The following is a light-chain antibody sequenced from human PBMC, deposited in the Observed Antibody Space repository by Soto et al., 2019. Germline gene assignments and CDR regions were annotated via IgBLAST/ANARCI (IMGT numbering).Light chain of an antibody. CDR2: GAS. J-gene: IGKJ1*01. CDR3: QQYSNWPWT. CDR1: QSVSSN. V-gene: IGKV3-15*01. Sequence: EILLTQSPATLSVSPGARATLSCRASQSVSSNLAWFQQKPGQAPRLLIYGASTRATGIPARFSGSGSGTECALTISRLRSEDFEVYYCQQYSNWPWTFGQGTKVDIK.